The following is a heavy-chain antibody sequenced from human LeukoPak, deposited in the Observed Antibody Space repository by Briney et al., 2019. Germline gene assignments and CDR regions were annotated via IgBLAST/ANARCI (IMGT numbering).Heavy chain of an antibody. Sequence: SETLSLTCTVSGGSISSYYWGWIRQPPGKGLEWIGSIYYSATTYYNPSLKSRVSISVDTSKNQFSLKLSSVSAADTAVYYCARGVHDFWSGYYSVYYYYYYYMDVWGKGTTVTVSS. J-gene: IGHJ6*03. CDR2: IYYSATT. CDR1: GGSISSYY. D-gene: IGHD3-3*01. V-gene: IGHV4-39*01. CDR3: ARGVHDFWSGYYSVYYYYYYYMDV.